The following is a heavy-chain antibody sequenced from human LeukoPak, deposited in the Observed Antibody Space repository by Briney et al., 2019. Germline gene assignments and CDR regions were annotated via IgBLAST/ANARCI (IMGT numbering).Heavy chain of an antibody. V-gene: IGHV3-15*01. CDR1: GFTFSNAW. CDR2: IKSKTDGGAT. CDR3: TRTVDSGYDLDAFDI. J-gene: IGHJ3*02. Sequence: GGSLRLSCAASGFTFSNAWMSWVRQAPGKGLEWVGRIKSKTDGGATDYAAPVKGRFTISRDDSKSIAYLQMNSLKTEDTAVYYCTRTVDSGYDLDAFDIWGQGTMVTVSS. D-gene: IGHD5-12*01.